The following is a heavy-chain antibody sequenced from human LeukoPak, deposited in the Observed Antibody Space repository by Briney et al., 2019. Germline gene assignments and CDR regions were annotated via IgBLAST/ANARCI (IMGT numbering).Heavy chain of an antibody. J-gene: IGHJ4*02. CDR2: IYYSGST. V-gene: IGHV4-39*07. CDR3: ASTLGELSFCFDY. Sequence: SETLSLTCTVSGGSISSSSYYWGWIRQPPGKGLEWIGSIYYSGSTYYNPSLKSRVTVSVDTSKNQFSLKLSSVTAADTAVYYCASTLGELSFCFDYWGQGTLVTVSS. CDR1: GGSISSSSYY. D-gene: IGHD3-16*02.